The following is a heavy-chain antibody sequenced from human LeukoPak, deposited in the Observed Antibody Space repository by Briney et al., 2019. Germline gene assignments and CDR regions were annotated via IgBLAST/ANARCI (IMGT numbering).Heavy chain of an antibody. CDR2: ISTYNGNT. CDR1: GYTFTSYS. CDR3: ARMYEYCSGGSCYPHWFDP. V-gene: IGHV1-18*01. Sequence: ASVKVSCKTSGYTFTSYSISWVRQAPGQGLEWMGWISTYNGNTNYAQKLQGRVTMTTDTSTSTAYMELSSLRSEDTAVYYCARMYEYCSGGSCYPHWFDPWGQGTLVTVSS. J-gene: IGHJ5*02. D-gene: IGHD2-15*01.